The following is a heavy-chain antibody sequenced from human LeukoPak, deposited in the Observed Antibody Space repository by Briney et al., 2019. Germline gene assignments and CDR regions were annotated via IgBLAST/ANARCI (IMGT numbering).Heavy chain of an antibody. CDR2: INHSGST. V-gene: IGHV4-34*01. CDR3: ARAPIPDWYFDL. CDR1: GGSISSYY. J-gene: IGHJ2*01. Sequence: SETLSLTCTVSGGSISSYYWSWIRQPPGKGLEWIGEINHSGSTNYNPSLKSRVTISVDTSKNQFSLKLSSVTAADTAVYYCARAPIPDWYFDLWGRGTLVTVSS. D-gene: IGHD2-2*02.